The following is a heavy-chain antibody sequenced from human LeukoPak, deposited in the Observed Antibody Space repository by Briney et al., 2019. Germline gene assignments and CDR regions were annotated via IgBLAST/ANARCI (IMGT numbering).Heavy chain of an antibody. CDR3: ASYAAGQGGRGY. D-gene: IGHD2-2*01. Sequence: PSETLSFTCTVSGVSFSGYHWNWIRQPPGKGLEWIGEIFYGGTANYSPSLKSRVTISLDTSKNHFSLKLSSLTAADTAVYYCASYAAGQGGRGYWGQGTLVTVSS. V-gene: IGHV4-59*08. CDR2: IFYGGTA. J-gene: IGHJ4*02. CDR1: GVSFSGYH.